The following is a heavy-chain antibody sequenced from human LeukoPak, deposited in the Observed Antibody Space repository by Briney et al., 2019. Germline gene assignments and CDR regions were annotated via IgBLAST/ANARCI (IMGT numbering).Heavy chain of an antibody. CDR1: GYTFTGYY. V-gene: IGHV1-2*06. CDR2: INPNSGGT. J-gene: IGHJ3*02. D-gene: IGHD3-22*01. CDR3: AAYYDSSGNGRENI. Sequence: ASVKVSCKDSGYTFTGYYMHWVRQAPGQGLEWMGRINPNSGGTNYAQKFQGRVTMTRDTSISTAYMELSRLRSDDTAVYYCAAYYDSSGNGRENIWGQGTMVTVSS.